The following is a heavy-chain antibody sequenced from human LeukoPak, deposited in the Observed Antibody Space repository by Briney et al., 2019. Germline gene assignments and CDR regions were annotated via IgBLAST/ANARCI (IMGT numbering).Heavy chain of an antibody. V-gene: IGHV3-21*01. CDR1: GFTFSSYS. CDR2: ISSSCSYI. D-gene: IGHD2-15*01. Sequence: GGSLRLSCAASGFTFSSYSMNWVRQAPGKGLEWVSSISSSCSYIYYADSVKGRFTISRDNAKNSLHLQMNSLRAEDTAVYYCARGRSRYYYYMDVWGKGTTVTVSS. J-gene: IGHJ6*03. CDR3: ARGRSRYYYYMDV.